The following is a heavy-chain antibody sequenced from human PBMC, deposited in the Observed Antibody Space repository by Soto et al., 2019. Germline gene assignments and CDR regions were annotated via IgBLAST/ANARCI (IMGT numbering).Heavy chain of an antibody. V-gene: IGHV4-4*07. CDR3: VRDGTKILGDWFDH. CDR2: IYGTGST. D-gene: IGHD1-1*01. CDR1: GSSISGFY. Sequence: PAETLSLTCTVSGSSISGFYLSWIRKSAGKGLEWIGRIYGTGSTDYNPSPKRGVMMSVDTSKKQFSLKLRYVPAADTAVYYCVRDGTKILGDWFDHWGQGISVTVSS. J-gene: IGHJ5*02.